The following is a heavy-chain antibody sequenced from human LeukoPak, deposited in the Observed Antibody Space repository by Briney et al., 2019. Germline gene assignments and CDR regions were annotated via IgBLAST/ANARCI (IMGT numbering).Heavy chain of an antibody. D-gene: IGHD4-11*01. V-gene: IGHV3-33*03. CDR1: GFTFRNYG. CDR3: AKSLTSNVADLDY. CDR2: ISYDGGNK. Sequence: SGGSLRLSCAVSGFTFRNYGMQWVRQAPGKGLDWLALISYDGGNKYYTDSVKGRLTISRDNSKSTLYLQTNSLRAEDTALYYCAKSLTSNVADLDYWGQGTLVTVSS. J-gene: IGHJ4*02.